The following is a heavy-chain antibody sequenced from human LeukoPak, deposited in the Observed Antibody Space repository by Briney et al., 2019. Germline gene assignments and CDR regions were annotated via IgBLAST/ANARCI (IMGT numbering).Heavy chain of an antibody. J-gene: IGHJ3*02. CDR3: ARQYYYDSSGYFLRPDAFDI. V-gene: IGHV1-46*03. Sequence: ASVKVSCKASGYTFTNYYIHWVRQAPGQGLEWMGIINPSGGSTPYAQNFQGRVTMSRDTSTSTVYMDLSSLRSEDTAVYYCARQYYYDSSGYFLRPDAFDIWGQGTMVTVSS. CDR2: INPSGGST. CDR1: GYTFTNYY. D-gene: IGHD3-22*01.